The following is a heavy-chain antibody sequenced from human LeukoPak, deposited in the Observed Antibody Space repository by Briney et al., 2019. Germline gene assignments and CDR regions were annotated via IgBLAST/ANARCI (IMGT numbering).Heavy chain of an antibody. D-gene: IGHD2-15*01. CDR1: GFTFSDYF. CDR2: INGGGTTT. J-gene: IGHJ5*02. V-gene: IGHV3-74*01. CDR3: ARRVDATRWFDP. Sequence: GGSLRLSCSASGFTFSDYFMHWVRQAPGEGLVWVSRINGGGTTTIYADSVKGRFTISRDNAKNTLYLQMNSLRAEDTAIYYCARRVDATRWFDPWGQGTLVTVSS.